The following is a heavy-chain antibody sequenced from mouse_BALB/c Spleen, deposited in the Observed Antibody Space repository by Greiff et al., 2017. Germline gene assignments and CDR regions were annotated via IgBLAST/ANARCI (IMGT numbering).Heavy chain of an antibody. CDR1: GFTFSDFY. Sequence: DVMLVESGGGLVQPGGSLRLSCATSGFTFSDFYMEWVRQPPGKRLEWIAASRNKANDYTTEYSASVKGRFIVSRDTSQSILYLQMNALRAEDTAIYYCARGYGNYEGDYWGQGTSVTVSS. J-gene: IGHJ4*01. CDR3: ARGYGNYEGDY. D-gene: IGHD2-1*01. CDR2: SRNKANDYTT. V-gene: IGHV7-1*02.